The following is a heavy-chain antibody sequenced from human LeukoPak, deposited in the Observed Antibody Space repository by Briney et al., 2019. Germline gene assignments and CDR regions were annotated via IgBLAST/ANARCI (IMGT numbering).Heavy chain of an antibody. CDR3: ARDQTYYDTMAAFDI. CDR2: FDPEDGET. CDR1: GYTLTELS. Sequence: GASVKVSCKVSGYTLTELSMHWVRQAPGKGLEWMGGFDPEDGETIYAQKFQGRVTMTEDTSTDTAYMELSSLRSEDTAVYYCARDQTYYDTMAAFDIWGQGTMVTVSS. V-gene: IGHV1-24*01. J-gene: IGHJ3*02. D-gene: IGHD3-9*01.